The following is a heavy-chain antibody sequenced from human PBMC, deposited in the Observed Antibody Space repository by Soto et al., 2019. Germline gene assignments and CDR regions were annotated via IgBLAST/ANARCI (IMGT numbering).Heavy chain of an antibody. CDR3: ARGSGSYYAY. CDR2: ISYSGST. V-gene: IGHV4-61*01. J-gene: IGHJ4*02. Sequence: QVQLQESGPGLVKPSETLSLTCTVSGASVSSGNYYWSWIRQPPGKGLECIGYISYSGSTNYNPSLKRRVPISIDTSKNQFSLKVSSVTAADTAVYYCARGSGSYYAYWGQGTLVTFSS. D-gene: IGHD1-26*01. CDR1: GASVSSGNYY.